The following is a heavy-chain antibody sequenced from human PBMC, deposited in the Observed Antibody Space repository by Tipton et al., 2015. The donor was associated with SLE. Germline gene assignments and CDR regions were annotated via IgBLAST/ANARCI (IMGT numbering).Heavy chain of an antibody. CDR2: IYISGST. D-gene: IGHD2-21*02. V-gene: IGHV4-61*02. CDR3: ARGLVTWRGAIVGVDV. Sequence: TLSLTCTVSGGSISSGSYYWSWIRQPAGKGLEWIGRIYISGSTSFNPSLKSRVTISMDTAKNQFSLKLTSVTAADTAIYYCARGLVTWRGAIVGVDVWGQGTTVNVSS. CDR1: GGSISSGSYY. J-gene: IGHJ6*02.